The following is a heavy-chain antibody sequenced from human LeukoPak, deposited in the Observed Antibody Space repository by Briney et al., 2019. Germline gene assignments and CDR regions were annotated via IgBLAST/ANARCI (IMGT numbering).Heavy chain of an antibody. CDR2: IYPGDSDT. Sequence: GESLKISCKGSGYSFSNDWIGWVRQMPGKGLEWMGIIYPGDSDTRYSPSFQGQVTISADKSISTAYLQWSSLEASDTAMYYCARRGCNGGSCYGYWGQGTLVTVSS. J-gene: IGHJ4*02. CDR3: ARRGCNGGSCYGY. V-gene: IGHV5-51*01. D-gene: IGHD2-15*01. CDR1: GYSFSNDW.